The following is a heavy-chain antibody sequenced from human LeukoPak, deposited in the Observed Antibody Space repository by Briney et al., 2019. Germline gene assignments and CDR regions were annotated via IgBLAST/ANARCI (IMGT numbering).Heavy chain of an antibody. J-gene: IGHJ6*02. CDR3: ARDLPMVVSYYGMDV. CDR1: GGSISSSSYY. D-gene: IGHD3-10*01. V-gene: IGHV4-39*02. Sequence: SETLSLTCTVSGGSISSSSYYWGWIRQPPGKGLEWIGSIYYSGSTYYNPSLKSRVTISVDTSKNQFSLKLSSVTAADTAVYYCARDLPMVVSYYGMDVWGQGTTVTVSS. CDR2: IYYSGST.